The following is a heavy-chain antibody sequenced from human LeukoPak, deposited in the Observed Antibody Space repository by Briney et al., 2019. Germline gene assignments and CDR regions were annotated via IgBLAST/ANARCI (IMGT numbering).Heavy chain of an antibody. V-gene: IGHV4-31*03. CDR3: ARGHYDSSGYSFDY. CDR2: IYYSGST. D-gene: IGHD3-22*01. J-gene: IGHJ4*02. CDR1: GGSISSGGYY. Sequence: SETLSLTCTVSGGSISSGGYYWSWIRRHPGKGLEWIGYIYYSGSTYYNPSLKSRVTISVDTSKNQFSLKLSSVTAADTAVYYCARGHYDSSGYSFDYWGQGTLVTVSS.